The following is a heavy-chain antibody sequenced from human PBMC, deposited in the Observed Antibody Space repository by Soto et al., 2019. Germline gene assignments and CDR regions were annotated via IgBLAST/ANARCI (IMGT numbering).Heavy chain of an antibody. CDR1: GGSISSSSYY. V-gene: IGHV4-39*01. Sequence: PSETLSLTCTVSGGSISSSSYYWGWIRQPPGKGLEWIGSIYYSGSTYYNPSLKSRVTISVDTSKNQFSLKLSSVTAADTAVYYCARLGDSGDILTGYYYYFDYWGQGTLVTVSS. D-gene: IGHD3-9*01. CDR2: IYYSGST. J-gene: IGHJ4*02. CDR3: ARLGDSGDILTGYYYYFDY.